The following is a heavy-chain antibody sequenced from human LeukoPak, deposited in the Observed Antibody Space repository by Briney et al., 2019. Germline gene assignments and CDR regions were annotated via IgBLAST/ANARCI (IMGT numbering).Heavy chain of an antibody. J-gene: IGHJ4*01. CDR3: ARQLPTAAADTRGYFEY. CDR1: GGSISNADYY. CDR2: IFYGERN. Sequence: PSETLSLTCSASGGSISNADYYWGWIRPAPGKGLEWIGSIFYGERNHYNPSLKSRATMSVDTSKNQFSLKLTSVTAADAAMYYCARQLPTAAADTRGYFEYWGQGAVVTVSS. D-gene: IGHD6-13*01. V-gene: IGHV4-39*01.